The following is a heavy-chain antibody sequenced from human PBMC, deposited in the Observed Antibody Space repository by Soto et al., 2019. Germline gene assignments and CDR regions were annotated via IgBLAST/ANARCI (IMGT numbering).Heavy chain of an antibody. J-gene: IGHJ6*02. V-gene: IGHV3-74*01. Sequence: LRLSCAASGFTFSSYWMHWVRQAPGKGLVWVSRINSDGSRTSYADSVKGRFTISRDNAKNTLYLQMNSLRAEDTAVYYCARMYYYDSSGLETKYYYYGMDVWGQGTAVTVSS. CDR3: ARMYYYDSSGLETKYYYYGMDV. D-gene: IGHD3-22*01. CDR1: GFTFSSYW. CDR2: INSDGSRT.